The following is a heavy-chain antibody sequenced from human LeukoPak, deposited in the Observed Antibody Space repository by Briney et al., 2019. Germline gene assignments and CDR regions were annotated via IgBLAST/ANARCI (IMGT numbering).Heavy chain of an antibody. D-gene: IGHD6-13*01. CDR3: AREPYTSSPLGWFDP. CDR2: IYHSGST. J-gene: IGHJ5*02. Sequence: SETLSLTCTVSGYSISSGYYWGWIRQPPGKGLEWIGSIYHSGSTYYNPSLKSRVTISVDTSTNQFSLKLSSVTAADTAVYYCAREPYTSSPLGWFDPWGQGTLVTVSS. CDR1: GYSISSGYY. V-gene: IGHV4-38-2*02.